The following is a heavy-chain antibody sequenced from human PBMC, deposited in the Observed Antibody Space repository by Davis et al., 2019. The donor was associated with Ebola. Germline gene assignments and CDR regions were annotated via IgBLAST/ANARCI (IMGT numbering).Heavy chain of an antibody. Sequence: GESLKISCAASGFTFSSYAMSWVCHASGKGLEWVSAISGSGGSTYYADSVKGRFTISRDNSKNTLYLQMNSLRAEDTAVYYCAKQYCSGGSCYPNWFDAWGQGTLVTVSS. D-gene: IGHD2-15*01. CDR2: ISGSGGST. CDR3: AKQYCSGGSCYPNWFDA. J-gene: IGHJ5*02. V-gene: IGHV3-23*01. CDR1: GFTFSSYA.